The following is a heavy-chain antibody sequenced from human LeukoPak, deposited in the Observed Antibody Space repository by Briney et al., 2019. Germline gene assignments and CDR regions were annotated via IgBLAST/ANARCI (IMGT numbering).Heavy chain of an antibody. D-gene: IGHD2-2*02. Sequence: GESLQISCQGSGYSFTTYWIGWVRQMPGKGLEWMGIIYPGDSDTRYSPSFQGQVTISADKSISTAYLQWSSLKASDTAMYYCARGFCSSTSCFTNFGYWGQGTLVTVSS. CDR3: ARGFCSSTSCFTNFGY. CDR2: IYPGDSDT. V-gene: IGHV5-51*01. J-gene: IGHJ4*02. CDR1: GYSFTTYW.